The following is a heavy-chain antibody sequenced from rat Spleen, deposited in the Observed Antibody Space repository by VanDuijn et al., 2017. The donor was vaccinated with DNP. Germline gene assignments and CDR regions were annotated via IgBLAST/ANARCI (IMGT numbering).Heavy chain of an antibody. CDR1: GFTFSNYD. J-gene: IGHJ2*01. CDR2: ISPGGGNT. V-gene: IGHV5S13*01. CDR3: AGLPPATRGPFDY. Sequence: EVRLVESGGGLVQPGRSLKLSCAASGFTFSNYDMAWVRQAPTKGLEWIASISPGGGNTYYRDSVKGRLTISRDNAKNTQYLQMDSLRSEDTATYYCAGLPPATRGPFDYWGQGVAVTVSS. D-gene: IGHD1-4*01.